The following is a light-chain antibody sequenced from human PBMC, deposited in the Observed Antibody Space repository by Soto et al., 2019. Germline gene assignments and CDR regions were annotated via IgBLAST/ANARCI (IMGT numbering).Light chain of an antibody. J-gene: IGLJ3*02. Sequence: QSALTQPRSVSGSPGQSVTISFTGTSSDVGGYNYVSWYQQHPGKAPKLMIYDVSKWPSGVPDRFSGSKSGNTASLTISGLQAEDEADYYCCSYAGAYTWVFGGGTKLTVL. CDR3: CSYAGAYTWV. CDR1: SSDVGGYNY. CDR2: DVS. V-gene: IGLV2-11*01.